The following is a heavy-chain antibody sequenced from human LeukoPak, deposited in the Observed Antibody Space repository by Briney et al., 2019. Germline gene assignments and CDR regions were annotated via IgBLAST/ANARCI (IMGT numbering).Heavy chain of an antibody. CDR1: GLTISNSA. V-gene: IGHV3-23*01. D-gene: IGHD6-19*01. Sequence: GGSLRLSCAASGLTISNSAMGWVRQAPGKGLEWVSVISRSGENTYYADSVKGRFTVSRDSSKNTLYVQMNSLRGEDTAIYYYARVQGLIDPFDIWGQGTLVTVSS. J-gene: IGHJ3*02. CDR2: ISRSGENT. CDR3: ARVQGLIDPFDI.